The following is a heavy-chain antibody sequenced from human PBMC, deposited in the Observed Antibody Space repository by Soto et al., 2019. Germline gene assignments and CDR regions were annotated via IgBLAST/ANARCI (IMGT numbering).Heavy chain of an antibody. Sequence: GGSLRLSCAASGFTFSSYSMNWVRQAPGKGLEWVSSISSSSSYIYYADSVKGRFTISRDNAKNSLYLQMNSLRAEDTAVYYCARDPTTIVVVHDAFDIWGQGTLVTVSS. D-gene: IGHD3-22*01. CDR1: GFTFSSYS. CDR3: ARDPTTIVVVHDAFDI. J-gene: IGHJ3*02. CDR2: ISSSSSYI. V-gene: IGHV3-21*01.